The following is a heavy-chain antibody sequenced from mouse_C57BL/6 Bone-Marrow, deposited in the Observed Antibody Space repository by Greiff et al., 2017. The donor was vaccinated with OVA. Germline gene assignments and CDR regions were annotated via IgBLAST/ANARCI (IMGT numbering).Heavy chain of an antibody. CDR3: ARGITTVVDGY. J-gene: IGHJ2*01. CDR1: GYTFTDYY. Sequence: VQLQQSGPELVKPGASVKISCKASGYTFTDYYMNWVKQSHGKSLEWIGDINPNNGGTSYNQKFKGKATLTVDKSSSTAYMELRSLTSEDSAVYYCARGITTVVDGYWGQGTTLTVSS. V-gene: IGHV1-26*01. D-gene: IGHD1-1*01. CDR2: INPNNGGT.